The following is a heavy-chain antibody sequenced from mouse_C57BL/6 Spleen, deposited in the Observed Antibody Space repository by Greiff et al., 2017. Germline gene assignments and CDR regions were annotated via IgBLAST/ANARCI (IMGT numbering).Heavy chain of an antibody. Sequence: EVKLMESGGGLVKPGGSLKLSCAASGFTFSSYAMSWVRQTPEKRLEWVATISDGGSYTYYPDNVKGRFTISRDNATNNLYLQMSHLKSEDTAMYYCARDGDYHGGFAYWGQGTTLTVSA. CDR3: ARDGDYHGGFAY. V-gene: IGHV5-4*01. D-gene: IGHD1-1*01. CDR2: ISDGGSYT. J-gene: IGHJ2*01. CDR1: GFTFSSYA.